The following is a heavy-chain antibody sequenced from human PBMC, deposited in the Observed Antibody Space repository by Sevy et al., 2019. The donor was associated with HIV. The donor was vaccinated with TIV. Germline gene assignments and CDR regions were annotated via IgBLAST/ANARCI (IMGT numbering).Heavy chain of an antibody. CDR2: INTNTGNP. J-gene: IGHJ6*02. V-gene: IGHV7-4-1*02. Sequence: ASVKVSCKASGYTFTSYAMNWVRQPPGQGLEWMGWINTNTGNPTYAQGFTGRFVFSLDTSVSTAYLQISSLKAEDTAVYYCARDNGNQCGGGSCYSWGMDVWGQGTTVTVSS. CDR1: GYTFTSYA. D-gene: IGHD2-15*01. CDR3: ARDNGNQCGGGSCYSWGMDV.